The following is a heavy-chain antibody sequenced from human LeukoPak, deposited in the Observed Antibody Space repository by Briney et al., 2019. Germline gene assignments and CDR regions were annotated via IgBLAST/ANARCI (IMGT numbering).Heavy chain of an antibody. CDR2: IIPIFGTA. D-gene: IGHD5-24*01. CDR1: GGTFSSYA. Sequence: GSSVKVSCKASGGTFSSYAISWVRQAPGQGLEWMGGIIPIFGTANYAQKFQGRVTITTDESTSTAYMELSSLRSEDTAVYYCALEMATIRSFGYWGQGTLVTVSS. J-gene: IGHJ4*02. CDR3: ALEMATIRSFGY. V-gene: IGHV1-69*05.